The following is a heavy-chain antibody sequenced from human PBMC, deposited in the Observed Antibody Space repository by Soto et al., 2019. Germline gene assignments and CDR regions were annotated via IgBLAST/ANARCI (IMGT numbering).Heavy chain of an antibody. V-gene: IGHV3-30*18. Sequence: GGSLRLSCAASGFTFSSYGMHWVRQAPGKGLEWVAVISYDGSNKYYADSVKGRFTISRDNSKNTLYLQMNSLRAEDTAVYYCAKDVRSQGYYFDYWGQGTLVTVSS. CDR2: ISYDGSNK. CDR3: AKDVRSQGYYFDY. CDR1: GFTFSSYG. D-gene: IGHD3-10*02. J-gene: IGHJ4*02.